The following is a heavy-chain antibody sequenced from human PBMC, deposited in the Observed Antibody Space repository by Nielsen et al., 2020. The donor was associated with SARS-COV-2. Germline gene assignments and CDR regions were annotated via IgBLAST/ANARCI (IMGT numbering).Heavy chain of an antibody. D-gene: IGHD6-19*01. Sequence: SCAASGFTFSSYGIHWVRQAPGKGLEWVAVASSDGSKKYYADSVKGRFTISRDSSKNTLYLHMNSLRVDDTAVYYCAKDSEVAGYDHWGQGTLVTVSS. CDR2: ASSDGSKK. CDR1: GFTFSSYG. V-gene: IGHV3-33*05. J-gene: IGHJ4*02. CDR3: AKDSEVAGYDH.